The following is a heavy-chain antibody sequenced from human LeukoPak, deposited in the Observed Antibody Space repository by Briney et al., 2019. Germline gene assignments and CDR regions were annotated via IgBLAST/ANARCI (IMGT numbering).Heavy chain of an antibody. V-gene: IGHV1-69*13. CDR3: ARSDCSGGSCYRYYYGMDV. J-gene: IGHJ6*02. Sequence: ASVKVSCKAPGGTFSSYAISWVRQAPGQGLEWMGGIIPIFGTANYAQKFQGRVTITADESTSTAYMELSSLRSEDTAVYYCARSDCSGGSCYRYYYGMDVWGQGTTVTVSS. CDR2: IIPIFGTA. D-gene: IGHD2-15*01. CDR1: GGTFSSYA.